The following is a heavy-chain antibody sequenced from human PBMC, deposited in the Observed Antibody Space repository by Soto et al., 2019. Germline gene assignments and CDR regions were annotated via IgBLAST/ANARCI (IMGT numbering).Heavy chain of an antibody. D-gene: IGHD2-8*01. CDR2: SRNQANSYTT. Sequence: WGSVRVSCAASGVTFNDHYRDWVRQATGQGLGWVGRSRNQANSYTTEYAASVKGRVTISRDDSKNSLYLQMNSLKPEDTAVYYCPRVPSSYATGDYYYYGMDVWAQGTTVTVSS. CDR1: GVTFNDHY. V-gene: IGHV3-72*01. CDR3: PRVPSSYATGDYYYYGMDV. J-gene: IGHJ6*02.